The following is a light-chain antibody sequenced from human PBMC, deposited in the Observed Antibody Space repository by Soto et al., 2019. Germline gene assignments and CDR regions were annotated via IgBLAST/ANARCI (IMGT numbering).Light chain of an antibody. J-gene: IGKJ1*01. CDR1: QSISSY. Sequence: DIQMTQSPSSLSASVGDRVTITCRASQSISSYVNWYQQKPGKAPNLLIYTASNLESGVPSRFICSGSGTDFTLTISSLQPEDFATYFCQQSYSRPRAFGQGPKVEIK. CDR2: TAS. CDR3: QQSYSRPRA. V-gene: IGKV1-39*01.